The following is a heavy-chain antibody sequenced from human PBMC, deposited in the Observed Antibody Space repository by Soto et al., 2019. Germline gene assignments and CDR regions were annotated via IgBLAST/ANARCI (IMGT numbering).Heavy chain of an antibody. D-gene: IGHD5-18*01. CDR2: IYHSGST. V-gene: IGHV4-4*02. Sequence: PSESLSLTCAVSGGSISNSNWWSWVRQPPGKGLEWFGNIYHSGSTNYNPSLKSRVTISIDKSNNQFSLKLSSVTAADTYVYYCARAGHNYGYFDFDYWGQGTLVTVSS. CDR1: GGSISNSNW. J-gene: IGHJ4*02. CDR3: ARAGHNYGYFDFDY.